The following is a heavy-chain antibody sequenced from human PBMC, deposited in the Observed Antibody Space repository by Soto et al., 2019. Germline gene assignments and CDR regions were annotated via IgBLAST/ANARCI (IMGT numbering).Heavy chain of an antibody. J-gene: IGHJ6*02. CDR3: ARGEMATIMNYSYGMDV. D-gene: IGHD5-12*01. V-gene: IGHV4-59*01. CDR1: GGSISSYY. Sequence: QVQLQESGPGLVKPSETLSLTCTVSGGSISSYYWSWIRQPPGKGLEWIGYIYYSGSTNYNPSLKSRVTISVDTSKNQFCLKLSSVTAADTDVYYCARGEMATIMNYSYGMDVWGQGTTVTVSS. CDR2: IYYSGST.